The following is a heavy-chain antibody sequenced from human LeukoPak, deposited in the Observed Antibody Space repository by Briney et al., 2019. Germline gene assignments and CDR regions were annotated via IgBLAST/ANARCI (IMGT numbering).Heavy chain of an antibody. CDR2: IYWDDDK. CDR3: AHRPSIAAAGLFDY. V-gene: IGHV2-5*02. J-gene: IGHJ4*02. Sequence: SGPTLVSPTQTLTLTCTFSGFSLSTSGVGVGWIRQPPGKALEWLALIYWDDDKRYSPSLKSRLTITKDTSKNQVVLTMTNMDPVDTATYYCAHRPSIAAAGLFDYWGQGTLVTVSS. D-gene: IGHD6-13*01. CDR1: GFSLSTSGVG.